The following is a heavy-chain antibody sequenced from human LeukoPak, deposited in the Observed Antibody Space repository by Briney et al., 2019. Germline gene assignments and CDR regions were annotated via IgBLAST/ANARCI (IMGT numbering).Heavy chain of an antibody. CDR2: ISVDGNNK. Sequence: PGRSLRLSCVASGFTFNTYGIHWVRQAPGKGLEWVAGISVDGNNKDYSDSVKGRFTISRDNSKNTLHLQMNSLRAEDTAVYYCAKAAYCGSTSCHFSGYAQRPLDSWGQGTLVTVSS. CDR3: AKAAYCGSTSCHFSGYAQRPLDS. J-gene: IGHJ4*02. CDR1: GFTFNTYG. D-gene: IGHD2-2*01. V-gene: IGHV3-30*18.